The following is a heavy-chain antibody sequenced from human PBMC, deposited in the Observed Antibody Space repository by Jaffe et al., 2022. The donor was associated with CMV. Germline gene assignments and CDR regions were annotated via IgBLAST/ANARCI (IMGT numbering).Heavy chain of an antibody. CDR1: GFTFSSYA. J-gene: IGHJ3*02. CDR3: VKGSSGSYRFSGAFDI. Sequence: EVQLVESGGGLVQPGGSLRLSCSASGFTFSSYAMHWVRQAPGKGLEYVSAISSNGGSTYYADSVKGRFTISRDNSKNTLYLQMSSLRAEDTAVYYCVKGSSGSYRFSGAFDIWGQGTMVTVSS. V-gene: IGHV3-64D*06. D-gene: IGHD1-26*01. CDR2: ISSNGGST.